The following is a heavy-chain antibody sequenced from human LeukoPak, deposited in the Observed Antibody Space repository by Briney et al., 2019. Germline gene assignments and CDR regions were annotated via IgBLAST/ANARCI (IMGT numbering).Heavy chain of an antibody. V-gene: IGHV3-21*06. CDR1: GFTFSAYT. CDR3: ARSRSMSKNNKKLLY. J-gene: IGHJ4*02. D-gene: IGHD2/OR15-2a*01. CDR2: IKGSDRYI. Sequence: GGSLRLSCAASGFTFSAYTLNWVRQSPGKGLEWLSSIKGSDRYIYNADSVAGRFTVTTEAAQNSIPLQMNILRVEDTAIDSGARSRSMSKNNKKLLYWGQGILVTVSS.